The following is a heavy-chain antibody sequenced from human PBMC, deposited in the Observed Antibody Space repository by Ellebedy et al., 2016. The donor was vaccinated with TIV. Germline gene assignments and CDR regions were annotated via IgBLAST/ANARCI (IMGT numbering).Heavy chain of an antibody. CDR2: IYHSGST. CDR3: ARDSSITMVRGAYYYYYGMDV. D-gene: IGHD3-10*01. CDR1: GGSISSSNW. V-gene: IGHV4-4*02. Sequence: GSLRLXXAVSGGSISSSNWWSWVRQPPGKGLEWIGEIYHSGSTNYNPSLKSRVTISVDKSKNQFSLKLSSVTAADTAVYYCARDSSITMVRGAYYYYYGMDVWGQGTTVTVSS. J-gene: IGHJ6*02.